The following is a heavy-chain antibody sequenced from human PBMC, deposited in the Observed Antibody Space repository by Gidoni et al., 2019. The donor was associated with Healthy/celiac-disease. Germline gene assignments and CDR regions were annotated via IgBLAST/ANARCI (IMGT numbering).Heavy chain of an antibody. CDR1: GFTFSSYE. V-gene: IGHV3-48*03. Sequence: EVQLVESGGGLVQPGGSLRLSCAASGFTFSSYEMNWVRQAPGKGLEWVSYISSSGSTIYYADSVKGRFTISRDNAKNSLSLQMNSLRAEDTAVYYCAKLYYDSSGYYNYWGQGTLVTVSS. CDR2: ISSSGSTI. D-gene: IGHD3-22*01. J-gene: IGHJ4*02. CDR3: AKLYYDSSGYYNY.